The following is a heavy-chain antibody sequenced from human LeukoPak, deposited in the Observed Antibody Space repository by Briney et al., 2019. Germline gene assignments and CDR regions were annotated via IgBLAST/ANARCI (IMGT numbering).Heavy chain of an antibody. CDR2: ISPVDSDT. Sequence: GESLKISRRGSGYTFTSYLIGWVRQMPGKGLEWLGIISPVDSDTRYSPSFQGEVTISADKSISTAYLQWSSLKASDTAIYYCARHGPFSGSYYFDYWGQGTLVTVSS. J-gene: IGHJ4*02. D-gene: IGHD1-26*01. CDR3: ARHGPFSGSYYFDY. CDR1: GYTFTSYL. V-gene: IGHV5-51*01.